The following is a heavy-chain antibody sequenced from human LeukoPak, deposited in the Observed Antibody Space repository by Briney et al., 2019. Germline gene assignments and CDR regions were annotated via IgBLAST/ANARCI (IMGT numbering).Heavy chain of an antibody. CDR1: GYTFTSYG. CDR2: TTAYNGNT. Sequence: GASVRVSCKASGYTFTSYGISWVRQAPGQGLEWMGWTTAYNGNTNYAQKLQGRVTMTTDTSTSTAYMELRSLRSDDTAVYYCARVPRFSGSSVYYYYGMDVWGQGTTVTVSS. V-gene: IGHV1-18*01. D-gene: IGHD1-26*01. CDR3: ARVPRFSGSSVYYYYGMDV. J-gene: IGHJ6*02.